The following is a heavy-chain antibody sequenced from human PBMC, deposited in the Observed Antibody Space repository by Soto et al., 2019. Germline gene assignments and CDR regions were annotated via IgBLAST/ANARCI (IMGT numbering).Heavy chain of an antibody. CDR1: GFTFSSYC. CDR3: ASDLSGRADV. V-gene: IGHV3-74*01. Sequence: LMXYCASSGFTFSSYCMHWVRQAPGKGLLWVSRMNEDGGTTDYADSVKGRFTISRDNAKNTLYLQMNSLRVEDTAVYYCASDLSGRADVWGQGTTVTVSS. J-gene: IGHJ6*02. D-gene: IGHD3-10*01. CDR2: MNEDGGTT.